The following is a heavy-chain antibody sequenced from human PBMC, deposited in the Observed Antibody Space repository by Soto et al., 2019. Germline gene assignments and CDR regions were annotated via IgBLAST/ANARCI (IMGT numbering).Heavy chain of an antibody. V-gene: IGHV1-3*01. D-gene: IGHD3-16*01. CDR2: INAGNGNT. J-gene: IGHJ4*02. CDR1: GYTFTSYA. Sequence: GASVKVSCKASGYTFTSYAMHWVRQAPGQRLEWMGWINAGNGNTKYSQKFQGRVTITRDTSASTAYMELSSLRSEDTAVYYCATSIMITFGAVPAFDYWGQGPLVTVSS. CDR3: ATSIMITFGAVPAFDY.